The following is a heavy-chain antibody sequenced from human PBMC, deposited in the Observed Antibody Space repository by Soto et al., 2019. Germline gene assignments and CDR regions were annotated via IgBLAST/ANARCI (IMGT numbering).Heavy chain of an antibody. CDR3: ARGNNWFLL. CDR1: GGSINNAF. Sequence: PSETLSLTCLVSGGSINNAFWNWIRHTPGKGLQWVGYIYSTGYAAYNPSLEARATISMDKSRNQVSLRLTSVTAEDTATYYCARGNNWFLLWGQGTPVTVSS. J-gene: IGHJ5*02. V-gene: IGHV4-4*08. CDR2: IYSTGYA.